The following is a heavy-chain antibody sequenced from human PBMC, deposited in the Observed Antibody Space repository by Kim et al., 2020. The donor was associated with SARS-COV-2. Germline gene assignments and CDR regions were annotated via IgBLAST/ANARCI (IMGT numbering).Heavy chain of an antibody. Sequence: GGSLRLSCAASGFTFSSFWMSWVRQAPGKGLEWVSNIKQDGSEKYNVDSVKGRFTISRDNAKNSLYLQMNSLRAEDTAVYYCAVGYGMGVWGQGTTVTVSS. V-gene: IGHV3-7*03. J-gene: IGHJ6*02. CDR1: GFTFSSFW. CDR3: AVGYGMGV. CDR2: IKQDGSEK. D-gene: IGHD1-26*01.